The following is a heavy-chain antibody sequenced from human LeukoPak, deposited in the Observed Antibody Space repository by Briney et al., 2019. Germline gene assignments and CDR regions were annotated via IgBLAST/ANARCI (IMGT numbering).Heavy chain of an antibody. CDR1: GFTFSSYS. CDR2: ISSSSSYI. D-gene: IGHD3-3*01. Sequence: GGSLRLSCAASGFTFSSYSVNWVRQAPGKGLEWVSSISSSSSYIYYADSVKGRFTISRDNAKNSLYLQMNSLRAEDTAVYYCARATLNYDFWSGSSDYWGQGTLVTVSS. CDR3: ARATLNYDFWSGSSDY. J-gene: IGHJ4*02. V-gene: IGHV3-21*01.